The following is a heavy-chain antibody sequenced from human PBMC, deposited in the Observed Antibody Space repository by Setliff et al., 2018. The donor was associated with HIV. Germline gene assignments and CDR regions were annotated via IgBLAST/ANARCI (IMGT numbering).Heavy chain of an antibody. V-gene: IGHV4-38-2*01. CDR2: IYHSGST. J-gene: IGHJ4*02. CDR3: ARHSGGDQLLREFDY. CDR1: GFSISTNYY. Sequence: PSETLSLTFAVPGFSISTNYYRGWIRQPPGKGLDWIGSIYHSGSTYYNPSLKSRVTISVDTSKNQFSLELSSVTAADTAIFYCARHSGGDQLLREFDYWGQGTLVTVSS. D-gene: IGHD2-2*01.